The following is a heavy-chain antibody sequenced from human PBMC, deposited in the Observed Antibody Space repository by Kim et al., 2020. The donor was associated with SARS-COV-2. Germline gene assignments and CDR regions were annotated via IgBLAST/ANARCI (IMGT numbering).Heavy chain of an antibody. CDR3: TIPNTRGGYSYGSNFDY. J-gene: IGHJ4*02. Sequence: GGSLRLSCAASGFTFSGSAMHWVRQASGKGLEWVGRIRSKANSYATAYAASVKGRFTISRDDTKNTAYLQMNSLKTEDTAVYYCTIPNTRGGYSYGSNFDYWGQGTLVTVSS. V-gene: IGHV3-73*01. CDR2: IRSKANSYAT. D-gene: IGHD5-18*01. CDR1: GFTFSGSA.